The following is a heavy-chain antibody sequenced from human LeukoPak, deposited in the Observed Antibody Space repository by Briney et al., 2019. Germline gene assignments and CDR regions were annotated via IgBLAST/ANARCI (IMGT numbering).Heavy chain of an antibody. Sequence: PGGSLRLSCAASGFTFDDYAMHWVRQAPGKGLEWVSLISGDGGSTYYADSVKGRFTISRDNSKNSLYLQMNSLRAEDTAVHYCARMVTFGGVIVTWGQGTLVTVSS. CDR2: ISGDGGST. J-gene: IGHJ5*02. D-gene: IGHD3-16*02. CDR1: GFTFDDYA. CDR3: ARMVTFGGVIVT. V-gene: IGHV3-43*02.